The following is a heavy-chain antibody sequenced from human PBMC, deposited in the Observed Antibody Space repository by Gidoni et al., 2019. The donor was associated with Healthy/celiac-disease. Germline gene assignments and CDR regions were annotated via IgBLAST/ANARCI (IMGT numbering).Heavy chain of an antibody. V-gene: IGHV1-8*01. CDR2: MNPNSGNT. Sequence: EWMGWMNPNSGNTGYAQKFQGRVTMTRNTSISTAYMELSSLRSEDTAVYYCARAGVYCSSTSCYNDYWGQGTLVTVSS. CDR3: ARAGVYCSSTSCYNDY. J-gene: IGHJ4*02. D-gene: IGHD2-2*01.